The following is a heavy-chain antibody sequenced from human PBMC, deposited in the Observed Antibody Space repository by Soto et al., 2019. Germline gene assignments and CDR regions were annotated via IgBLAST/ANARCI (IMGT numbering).Heavy chain of an antibody. J-gene: IGHJ4*02. CDR1: GDSISSGDYY. Sequence: QVQLQESGPGLVKPSQTLSLTCTVSGDSISSGDYYWSWIRRHPGKGLEWIGYIDYSGNAYYTPSLKSRVTLSVDTSKNRFSLKLNSVTAADTAVYYCARASVTTGGFDFWGQGTLVTVSS. CDR2: IDYSGNA. CDR3: ARASVTTGGFDF. D-gene: IGHD4-17*01. V-gene: IGHV4-31*03.